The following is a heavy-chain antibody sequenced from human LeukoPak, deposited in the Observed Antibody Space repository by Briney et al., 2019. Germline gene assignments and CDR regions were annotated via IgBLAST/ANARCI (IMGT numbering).Heavy chain of an antibody. CDR1: GFTSSSYK. CDR3: SREYYYGSGSYLGSFDY. V-gene: IGHV3-48*03. D-gene: IGHD3-10*01. Sequence: GGSLSLSCAASGFTSSSYKRNGVAQAQGKGLEGVSYISSSGSTIYYEDSVKARLTISRDNAKNSLYLQMNSLRAEDTAVYYCSREYYYGSGSYLGSFDYWGQGTLVTVSS. CDR2: ISSSGSTI. J-gene: IGHJ4*02.